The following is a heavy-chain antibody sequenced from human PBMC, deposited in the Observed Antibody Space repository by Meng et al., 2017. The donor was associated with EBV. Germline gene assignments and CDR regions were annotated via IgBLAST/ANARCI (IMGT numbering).Heavy chain of an antibody. D-gene: IGHD4-11*01. Sequence: QRQLQESGPGLVKPSETLSLPCIASGGSISSSSDDWGWIRQPPGKGLEWIGSIYYSGSTYYTPSLKSRVTISVDTSKNQFSLKLSSVTAADTAVYYCADYSSWGQGTLVTVSS. CDR1: GGSISSSSDD. CDR3: ADYSS. CDR2: IYYSGST. J-gene: IGHJ4*02. V-gene: IGHV4-39*07.